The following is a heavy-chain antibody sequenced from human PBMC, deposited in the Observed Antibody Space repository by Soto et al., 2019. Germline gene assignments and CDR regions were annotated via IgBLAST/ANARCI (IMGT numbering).Heavy chain of an antibody. J-gene: IGHJ3*02. CDR3: ARDGGLQERITMIVVVPDAFDI. Sequence: EASVKVSCKASGGTFSSYAISWVRQAPGQGLEWMGGIIPIFGTANYAQKFQGRVTITADESTSTAYMELSSLRSEDTAVYYCARDGGLQERITMIVVVPDAFDIWGQGTMVTVSS. V-gene: IGHV1-69*13. D-gene: IGHD3-22*01. CDR1: GGTFSSYA. CDR2: IIPIFGTA.